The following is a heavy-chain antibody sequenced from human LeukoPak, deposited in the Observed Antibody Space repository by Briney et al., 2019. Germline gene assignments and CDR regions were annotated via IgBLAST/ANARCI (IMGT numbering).Heavy chain of an antibody. Sequence: GGSLRLSCAASGFTFNNYAMTWVRQAPGKGLEWVSSISSSSSYIYYADSVKGRFTISRDNAKNSLYLQMNSLRAEDTAVYYCARGGGYCSGGSCRPFDYWGQGTLVTVSS. D-gene: IGHD2-15*01. CDR1: GFTFNNYA. CDR3: ARGGGYCSGGSCRPFDY. CDR2: ISSSSSYI. J-gene: IGHJ4*02. V-gene: IGHV3-21*01.